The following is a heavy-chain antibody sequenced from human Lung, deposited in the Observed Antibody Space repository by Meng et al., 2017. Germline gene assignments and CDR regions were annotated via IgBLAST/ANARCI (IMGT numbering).Heavy chain of an antibody. V-gene: IGHV4-4*02. CDR1: GGSITSSTR. J-gene: IGHJ4*02. Sequence: VQLHDVGPGLVKASRLQSPACAVSGGSITSSTRWSWVRQTPGKGLEWFGEIFHSGSTNYNPPLESRVTISVDKSKNQFSLKVYSVTAADTATYYCARFDISSSGRGDYWGQGILVTVSS. CDR2: IFHSGST. CDR3: ARFDISSSGRGDY. D-gene: IGHD1-26*01.